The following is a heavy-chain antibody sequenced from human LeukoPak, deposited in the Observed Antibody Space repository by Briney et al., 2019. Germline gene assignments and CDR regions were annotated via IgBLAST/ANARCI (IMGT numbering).Heavy chain of an antibody. Sequence: GGSLRLSCAASGFTFSSYGMHWVRQAPGKGLEWVAVIWYDGSNKYYADSVKGRFTISRDNSKNTLYLQMNSLRAEDTAVYYCANMYATGDAAFDIWGQGTMVTVSS. CDR2: IWYDGSNK. D-gene: IGHD2-8*01. CDR3: ANMYATGDAAFDI. J-gene: IGHJ3*02. CDR1: GFTFSSYG. V-gene: IGHV3-33*06.